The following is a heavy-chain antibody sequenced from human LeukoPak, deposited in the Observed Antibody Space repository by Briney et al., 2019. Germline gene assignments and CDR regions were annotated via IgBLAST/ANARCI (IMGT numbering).Heavy chain of an antibody. Sequence: APVKVSCKASGYTFTSYGISWVRQAPGQGLEWMGWISGYNGNTNYAQKLQGRVTMTTDTSTSTAYMELRSLRSDDTAVYYCARVLCSGGSCYYYDYWGQGTLVTVSS. CDR1: GYTFTSYG. V-gene: IGHV1-18*01. CDR2: ISGYNGNT. D-gene: IGHD2-15*01. J-gene: IGHJ4*02. CDR3: ARVLCSGGSCYYYDY.